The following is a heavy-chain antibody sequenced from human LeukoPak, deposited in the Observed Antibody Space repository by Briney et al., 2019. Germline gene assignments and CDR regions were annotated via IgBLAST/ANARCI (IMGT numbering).Heavy chain of an antibody. J-gene: IGHJ4*02. Sequence: SETLSLTCAVYGGSFGGYYWSWIRQPPGKGLEWIGEINHSGSTNYNPSLKSRVTISVDTSKNQFSLKLSSVTAADTAVYYCASRSRIAALNYWGQGTLVTVSS. CDR2: INHSGST. CDR3: ASRSRIAALNY. CDR1: GGSFGGYY. V-gene: IGHV4-34*01. D-gene: IGHD6-6*01.